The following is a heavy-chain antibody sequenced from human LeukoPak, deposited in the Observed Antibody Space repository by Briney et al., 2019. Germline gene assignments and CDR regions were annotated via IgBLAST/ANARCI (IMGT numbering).Heavy chain of an antibody. D-gene: IGHD2-15*01. CDR2: IYYSGST. CDR1: GGSISSYY. CDR3: ARDSAYCSGGTCLRVSDY. J-gene: IGHJ4*02. V-gene: IGHV4-59*01. Sequence: SETLSLTCTVSGGSISSYYWNWIRQPPGKGLEWSGYIYYSGSTNYNPSLKSRVTISVDTSKNQFSLKLRSVTAADTAVYYCARDSAYCSGGTCLRVSDYWGQGTLVTVSS.